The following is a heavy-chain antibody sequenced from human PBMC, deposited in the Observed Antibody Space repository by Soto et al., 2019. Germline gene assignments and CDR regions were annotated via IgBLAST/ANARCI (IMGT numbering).Heavy chain of an antibody. CDR1: GGSISSYY. Sequence: SETLSLTCTVSGGSISSYYWSWIRQPPGKGLEWIGYIYYSGSTNYNPSLKSRVTISVDTSKNQFSLKLSSVTAADTAVYYCARDLGGSYYRNGAFDIWGQGTMVTVSS. CDR3: ARDLGGSYYRNGAFDI. J-gene: IGHJ3*02. CDR2: IYYSGST. D-gene: IGHD1-26*01. V-gene: IGHV4-59*01.